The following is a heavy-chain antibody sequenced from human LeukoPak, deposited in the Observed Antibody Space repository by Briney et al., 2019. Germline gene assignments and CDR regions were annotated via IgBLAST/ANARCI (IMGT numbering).Heavy chain of an antibody. J-gene: IGHJ4*02. Sequence: GGSLRLSCAASGFTFSSYAMHWVRQAPGKGLEWVAVISYDGSNKYYADSVKGRFTISRDNSKNTLYLQMNSLRSDDTAIYYCARVLFLLVVPAAATPFDYWGQGTLATVSS. CDR3: ARVLFLLVVPAAATPFDY. CDR1: GFTFSSYA. D-gene: IGHD2-2*01. V-gene: IGHV3-30*04. CDR2: ISYDGSNK.